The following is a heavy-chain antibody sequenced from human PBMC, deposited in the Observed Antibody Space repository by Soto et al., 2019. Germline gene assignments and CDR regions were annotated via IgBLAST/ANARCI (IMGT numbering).Heavy chain of an antibody. V-gene: IGHV3-13*01. CDR3: ARELIMWFGDLKTYYYYGMDV. CDR1: GFTFSSYD. Sequence: GGFLRLSCAASGFTFSSYDMHWVRQATGKGLEWVSAIGTAGDTYYPGSVKGRFTISRENAKNSLYLQMNSLRAEDTAVYYCARELIMWFGDLKTYYYYGMDVWGQGTTVTVSS. D-gene: IGHD3-10*01. J-gene: IGHJ6*02. CDR2: IGTAGDT.